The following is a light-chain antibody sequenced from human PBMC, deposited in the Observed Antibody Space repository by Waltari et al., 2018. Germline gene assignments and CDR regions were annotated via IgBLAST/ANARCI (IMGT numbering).Light chain of an antibody. CDR1: SSDAGGYNY. CDR3: SSYTSSSTGV. J-gene: IGLJ1*01. Sequence: QSALTQPASVSGSPGQSIPIPCTGTSSDAGGYNYVSWYQQHPGKAPKLMIYEVSNRPSGVSNRFSGSKSGNTASLTISGLQAEDEADYYCSSYTSSSTGVFGTGTKVTVL. V-gene: IGLV2-14*01. CDR2: EVS.